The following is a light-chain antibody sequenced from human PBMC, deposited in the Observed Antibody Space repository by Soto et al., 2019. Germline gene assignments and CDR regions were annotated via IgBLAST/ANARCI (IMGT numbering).Light chain of an antibody. CDR2: KAS. Sequence: DIQMTQSPSTLSASVGDRVTITCRASQGISGWLAWFQQKPGKAPRLLIYKASSLKSGVPSRFSGSGFGTEFTLTISSLQPDDSGTYYCQQYETYFRTFGQGTKLEIK. CDR1: QGISGW. CDR3: QQYETYFRT. V-gene: IGKV1-5*03. J-gene: IGKJ2*01.